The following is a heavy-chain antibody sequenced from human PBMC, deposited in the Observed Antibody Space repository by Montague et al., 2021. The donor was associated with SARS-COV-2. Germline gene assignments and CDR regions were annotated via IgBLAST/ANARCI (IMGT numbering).Heavy chain of an antibody. CDR3: ARPLVRGVPKAFDI. D-gene: IGHD3-10*01. CDR2: IYYSGTT. Sequence: SETLSLTCTVSGGSITRNYYWGWIRQPPGQGLEWVGNIYYSGTTFINPSLESRVTISVDASKNQFSLNLTSVTAADTAVYYCARPLVRGVPKAFDIWGQGAWVIVSS. V-gene: IGHV4-39*01. CDR1: GGSITRNYY. J-gene: IGHJ3*02.